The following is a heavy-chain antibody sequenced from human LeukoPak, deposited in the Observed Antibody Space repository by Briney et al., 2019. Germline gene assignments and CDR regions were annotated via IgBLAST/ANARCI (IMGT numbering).Heavy chain of an antibody. Sequence: GGSLRLSCAASGFTFSTYSMTWVRQAPGKGLEWLSYISSSSSTIYYGGSVKGRFTVSRDNAKNLLYLQMNSLRAEDTAVYYCARILEMATIGGFDYWGQGTLVTVSS. CDR3: ARILEMATIGGFDY. V-gene: IGHV3-48*01. D-gene: IGHD5-24*01. CDR1: GFTFSTYS. CDR2: ISSSSSTI. J-gene: IGHJ4*02.